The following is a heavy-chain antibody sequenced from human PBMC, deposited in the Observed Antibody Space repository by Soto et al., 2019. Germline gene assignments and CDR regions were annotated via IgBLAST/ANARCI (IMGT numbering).Heavy chain of an antibody. V-gene: IGHV4-39*01. J-gene: IGHJ6*03. CDR3: ARPVNYYYYHMAV. Sequence: LQLQESVPGLVKHSETLSLTCTVSGGCISSSTSYWGWIRQPPGKGLEWIGSNNYSGNTYYNPSLKSRVTISANTSKNQFTLKLSSVTAADTAVDYCARPVNYYYYHMAVWGKGTMVTVSS. CDR2: NNYSGNT. CDR1: GGCISSSTSY.